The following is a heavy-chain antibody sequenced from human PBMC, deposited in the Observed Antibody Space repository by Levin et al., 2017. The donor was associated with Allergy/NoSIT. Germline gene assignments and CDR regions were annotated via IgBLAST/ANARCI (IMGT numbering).Heavy chain of an antibody. CDR2: ISYDGSNK. V-gene: IGHV3-30-3*01. CDR1: GFTFSSYA. CDR3: ARDGGYSYGYFDY. D-gene: IGHD5-18*01. J-gene: IGHJ4*02. Sequence: GGSLRLSCAASGFTFSSYAMHWVRQAPGKGLEWVAVISYDGSNKYYADSVKGRFTISRDNSKNTLYLQMNSLRAEDTAVYYCARDGGYSYGYFDYWGQGTLVTVSS.